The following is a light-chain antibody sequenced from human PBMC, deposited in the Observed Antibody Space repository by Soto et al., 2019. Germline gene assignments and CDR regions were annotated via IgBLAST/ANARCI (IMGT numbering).Light chain of an antibody. CDR1: SSDVGAHNY. V-gene: IGLV2-14*01. CDR2: EVT. CDR3: SSYAGTAYV. Sequence: QSALAQPASLTGSPGQSITISCTGTSSDVGAHNYVSWYQQRPGEAPKLIIYEVTNRPSGVSNRFSGSKSGNTASLTISGLQAEDEADYYCSSYAGTAYVFGTGTKVTVL. J-gene: IGLJ1*01.